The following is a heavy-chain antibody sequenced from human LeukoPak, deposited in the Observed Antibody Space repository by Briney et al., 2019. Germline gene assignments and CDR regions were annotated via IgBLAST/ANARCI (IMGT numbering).Heavy chain of an antibody. D-gene: IGHD4-17*01. Sequence: GGSLRLSCAASGFTFSNYAMSWVRQAPGKGLGWVSGISGSGGSTYYADSVKGRFTMSRDNSKNTLYLQMNSLRAEDTAVYYCAKKGGDYVRAFDYWGQGTLVTVSS. V-gene: IGHV3-23*01. CDR1: GFTFSNYA. CDR2: ISGSGGST. CDR3: AKKGGDYVRAFDY. J-gene: IGHJ4*02.